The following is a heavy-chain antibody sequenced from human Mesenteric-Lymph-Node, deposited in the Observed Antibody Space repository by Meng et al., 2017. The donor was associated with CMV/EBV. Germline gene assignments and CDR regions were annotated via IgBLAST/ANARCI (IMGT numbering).Heavy chain of an antibody. CDR1: GFTVSSNY. V-gene: IGHV3-53*01. CDR2: IYSGGST. CDR3: ARGSYYYDSSGYYPEAFDI. D-gene: IGHD3-22*01. J-gene: IGHJ3*02. Sequence: GGSLRLSCAASGFTVSSNYMSWVRQAPGKGLEWVSVIYSGGSTYYADSVKGRFTISRDNSKNTLYLQMNSLRAEDTAVYYCARGSYYYDSSGYYPEAFDIWGQGTMVTVSS.